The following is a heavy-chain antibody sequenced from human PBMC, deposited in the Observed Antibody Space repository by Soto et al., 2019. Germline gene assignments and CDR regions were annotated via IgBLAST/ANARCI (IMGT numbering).Heavy chain of an antibody. CDR2: IIPIFGTA. Sequence: QVQLVQSGAEVKKPGSSVKVSCKASGGTFSSYAISWVRQAPGQGLEWMGGIIPIFGTANYAQKFQGRVTITADESTSTADMELSSLRSEDTAVYYCARSPGEYQLLAGVNYYYYGMDVWGQGTTVTVSS. V-gene: IGHV1-69*12. CDR3: ARSPGEYQLLAGVNYYYYGMDV. J-gene: IGHJ6*02. D-gene: IGHD2-2*01. CDR1: GGTFSSYA.